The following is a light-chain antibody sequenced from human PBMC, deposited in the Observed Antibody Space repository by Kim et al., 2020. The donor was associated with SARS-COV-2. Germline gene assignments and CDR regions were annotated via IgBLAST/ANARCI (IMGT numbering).Light chain of an antibody. CDR1: RRGVSNY. J-gene: IGKJ3*01. CDR3: QQYGSSPFT. V-gene: IGKV3-20*01. CDR2: GAS. Sequence: SPGERATPSCRASRRGVSNYLAWYQQKPGQAPRLLIYGASSRATGIPDRFSGSGSGTDFTLTISRLEPEDFAVYYCQQYGSSPFTFGPGTKVDIK.